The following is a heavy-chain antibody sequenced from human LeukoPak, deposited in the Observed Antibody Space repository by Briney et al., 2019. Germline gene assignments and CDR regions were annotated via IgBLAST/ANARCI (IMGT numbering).Heavy chain of an antibody. CDR3: ARASNCGGDCYSVLNAFDI. CDR1: GGSISGYY. CDR2: IYYSGTT. J-gene: IGHJ3*02. V-gene: IGHV4-59*01. Sequence: SETLSLTCTVSGGSISGYYWSWIRQPPGKRLEWIGFIYYSGTTKYNPSLNSRVTISVDTSKNQFSLKLSSVTAADTAVYYCARASNCGGDCYSVLNAFDIWGQGTMVTVSS. D-gene: IGHD2-21*02.